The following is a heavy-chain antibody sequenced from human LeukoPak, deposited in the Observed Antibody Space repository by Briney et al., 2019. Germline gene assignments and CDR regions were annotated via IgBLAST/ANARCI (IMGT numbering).Heavy chain of an antibody. D-gene: IGHD1-26*01. V-gene: IGHV4-39*07. CDR2: IYTSGST. Sequence: SETLSLTCTVSGGSISSSSYYWGWIRQPPGKGLEWIGRIYTSGSTNYNPSLKSRVTMSVDTSKNQFSLKLSSVTAADTAVYYCARDSGGATKYYFDYWGQGTLVTVSS. CDR1: GGSISSSSYY. CDR3: ARDSGGATKYYFDY. J-gene: IGHJ4*02.